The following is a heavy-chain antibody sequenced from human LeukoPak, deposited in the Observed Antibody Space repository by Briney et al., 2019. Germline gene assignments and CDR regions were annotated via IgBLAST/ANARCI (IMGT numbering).Heavy chain of an antibody. V-gene: IGHV3-23*01. CDR2: TNSGGTST. J-gene: IGHJ4*02. D-gene: IGHD2-8*01. Sequence: GGALRLSCATSGFPLSDFPMSGVRQAPGRGLEWISTTNSGGTSTYYAESVKGRFTISRDNSKNTLYLQMSSLRVEDTAVYYCAKQSYARSLGEGGPGTLVSVSS. CDR3: AKQSYARSLGE. CDR1: GFPLSDFP.